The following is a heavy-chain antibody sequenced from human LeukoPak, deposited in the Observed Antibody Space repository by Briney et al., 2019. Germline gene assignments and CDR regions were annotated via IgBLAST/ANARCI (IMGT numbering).Heavy chain of an antibody. CDR3: ATSGGITGNNNWFDP. V-gene: IGHV4-39*07. J-gene: IGHJ5*02. CDR2: MYYSSGNT. Sequence: PSETLSLTCTVSGGSISSSTYYWGWIRQPPGKGLEWIGSMYYSSGNTYYNPSLKSRVTISVDTSKNQFSLKLSSVTAADTAVYYCATSGGITGNNNWFDPWGQGTLVTVSS. D-gene: IGHD1-20*01. CDR1: GGSISSSTYY.